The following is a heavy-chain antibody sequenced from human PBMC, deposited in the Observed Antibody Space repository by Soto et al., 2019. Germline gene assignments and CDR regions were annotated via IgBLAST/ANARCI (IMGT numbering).Heavy chain of an antibody. CDR2: IYYSGST. Sequence: QLQLQESGPGLVKPSETLSLNCTVSGGSISSSSYYWGWLSQPPGKGLEWIGSIYYSGSTYYNPSLKSRVTISVDACKNRFSLKMSSVTAADTAVYDCARHYSSRSSWEYFDYWGQGTLVTVSS. J-gene: IGHJ4*02. D-gene: IGHD2-2*01. CDR1: GGSISSSSYY. CDR3: ARHYSSRSSWEYFDY. V-gene: IGHV4-39*01.